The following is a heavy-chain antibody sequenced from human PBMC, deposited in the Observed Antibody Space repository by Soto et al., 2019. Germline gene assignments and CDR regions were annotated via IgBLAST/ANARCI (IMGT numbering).Heavy chain of an antibody. CDR2: IYYGGTT. J-gene: IGHJ5*02. V-gene: IGHV4-4*02. CDR3: AGHEYNETARWFDP. CDR1: GGSVSSRYW. Sequence: PSETLPFPCAVSGGSVSSRYWWSWVRQSPGKGPEWIGDIYYGGTTNYNPSLKSRATISVDSARNQFSLRLSSVTATDTALYYCAGHEYNETARWFDPWGQGTLVTISS. D-gene: IGHD1-1*01.